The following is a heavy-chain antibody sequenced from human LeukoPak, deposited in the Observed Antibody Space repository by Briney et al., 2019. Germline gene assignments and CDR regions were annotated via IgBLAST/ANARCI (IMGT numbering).Heavy chain of an antibody. CDR3: ARDLRWSGSYFYY. Sequence: ASVKVSCKASGYTFTGYYMHWVRQAPGQGLEWMGWINPNSGGTNYAQKFQGRVTMTRDTSISTAYMELSRLRSDDTAVYYCARDLRWSGSYFYYWGQGTLVTVSS. CDR2: INPNSGGT. V-gene: IGHV1-2*02. CDR1: GYTFTGYY. J-gene: IGHJ4*02. D-gene: IGHD1-26*01.